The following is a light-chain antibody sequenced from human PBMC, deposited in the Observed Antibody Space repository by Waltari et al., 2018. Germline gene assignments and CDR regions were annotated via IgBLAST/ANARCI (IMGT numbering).Light chain of an antibody. Sequence: SYELAQPPSVSVSPGQTASITCPGAKLGDKYVSWYQQKPGQSPVVVIYRDTERPSGIPERFSGSNSGNTATLTISGTHTMDEADYYCQAWDSSAAVFGGGTKLTVL. CDR3: QAWDSSAAV. J-gene: IGLJ2*01. V-gene: IGLV3-1*01. CDR1: KLGDKY. CDR2: RDT.